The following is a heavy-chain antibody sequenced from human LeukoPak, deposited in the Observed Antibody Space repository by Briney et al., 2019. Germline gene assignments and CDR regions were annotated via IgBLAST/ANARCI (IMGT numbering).Heavy chain of an antibody. V-gene: IGHV3-48*01. Sequence: GGSLRLSCAAFGFTFSSYSMNWVRQAPGKGLECVSYISSRSSTTYYADSVKGRFTISRDNAKNSLYLQMNSLRAEDTAVYYCARDSGVGASVRNWFDPWGQGTLVTVSS. CDR1: GFTFSSYS. CDR3: ARDSGVGASVRNWFDP. J-gene: IGHJ5*02. CDR2: ISSRSSTT. D-gene: IGHD1-26*01.